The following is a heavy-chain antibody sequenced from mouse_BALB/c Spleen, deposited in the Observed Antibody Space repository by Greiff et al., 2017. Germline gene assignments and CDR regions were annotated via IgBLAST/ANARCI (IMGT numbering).Heavy chain of an antibody. CDR3: ARHSGGYYQYARDY. D-gene: IGHD2-3*01. V-gene: IGHV5-12-2*01. Sequence: EVKLLESGGGLVQPGGSLKLSCAASGFTFSSYTMSWVRQTPEKRLEWVAYISNGGGSTYYPDTVKGRFTISRDNAKHTLYLPMSSLKSEDTAMYYCARHSGGYYQYARDYWGQGTSVTVSS. CDR1: GFTFSSYT. CDR2: ISNGGGST. J-gene: IGHJ4*01.